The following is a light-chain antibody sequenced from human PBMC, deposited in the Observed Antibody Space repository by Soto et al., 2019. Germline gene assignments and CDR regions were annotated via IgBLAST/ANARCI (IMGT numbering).Light chain of an antibody. J-gene: IGLJ1*01. CDR2: DVS. Sequence: QSVLTQPASVSGSPGQSITISCTGTSSDVGGYNYVSWYQQHPGKAPKLMIYDVSNRPSGISNRFSGSKSGITASLTISGLLPEDEADYYCTSYTSSNTYVFGTGTKVTVL. CDR1: SSDVGGYNY. V-gene: IGLV2-14*01. CDR3: TSYTSSNTYV.